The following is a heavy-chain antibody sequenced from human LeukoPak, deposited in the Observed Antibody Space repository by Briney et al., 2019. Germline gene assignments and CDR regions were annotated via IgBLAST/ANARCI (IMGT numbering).Heavy chain of an antibody. Sequence: ASVKVSCKASGDTFNNYIITWVRQAPGQGLEWMGGVMPLFNTPNYAQKFQGRITIITDASTHTSYMELRSLRSEDTAVYSCARVDRHHFYMDVSGKGTTVTVSS. D-gene: IGHD1-14*01. CDR3: ARVDRHHFYMDV. V-gene: IGHV1-69*05. CDR1: GDTFNNYI. J-gene: IGHJ6*03. CDR2: VMPLFNTP.